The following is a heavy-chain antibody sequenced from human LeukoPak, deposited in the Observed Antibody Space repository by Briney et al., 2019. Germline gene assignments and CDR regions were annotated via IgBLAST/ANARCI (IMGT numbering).Heavy chain of an antibody. J-gene: IGHJ4*02. Sequence: SETLSLTYTVSGSGASISNYYWSWIRQPPGKGLEWIGYIDYSGSTKYNPSLRGRVTISVDTSKKQFSLKLTSVTAADTAVYYCARARYDSSGYYSWFDYWGQGTLVTVSS. V-gene: IGHV4-59*01. CDR3: ARARYDSSGYYSWFDY. CDR2: IDYSGST. D-gene: IGHD3-22*01. CDR1: GSGASISNYY.